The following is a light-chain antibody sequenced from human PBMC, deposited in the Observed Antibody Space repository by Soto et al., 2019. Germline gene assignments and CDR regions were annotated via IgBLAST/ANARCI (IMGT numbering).Light chain of an antibody. CDR3: ASCADSLSFVV. Sequence: QSVLTQPPSASGTPGQRVTISCSGSSSNIGSNYVYWYQQLPGTAPKLLIYRNNQRPSGVPDRFSGSKSGTSASLAVSGLQSEDEADYHCASCADSLSFVVFGGGTKLTVL. CDR1: SSNIGSNY. CDR2: RNN. J-gene: IGLJ2*01. V-gene: IGLV1-47*01.